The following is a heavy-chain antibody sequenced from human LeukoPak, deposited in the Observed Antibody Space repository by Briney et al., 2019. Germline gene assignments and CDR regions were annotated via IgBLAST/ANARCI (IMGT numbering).Heavy chain of an antibody. J-gene: IGHJ4*02. D-gene: IGHD2-15*01. CDR2: ISYDGSNK. Sequence: GRSLRLSCAASGFTFSSYSMHWFRQAPRKGLVWVAVISYDGSNKYYADSVKGRFTISRDNSKNTLYLQMNSLRAEDTAVYYCARAPGYCSGGSCFRDWGQGTLVTVSS. CDR3: ARAPGYCSGGSCFRD. V-gene: IGHV3-30*04. CDR1: GFTFSSYS.